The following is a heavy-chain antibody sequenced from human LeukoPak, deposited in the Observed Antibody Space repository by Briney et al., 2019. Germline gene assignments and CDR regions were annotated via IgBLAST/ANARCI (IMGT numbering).Heavy chain of an antibody. CDR2: IYYSGST. Sequence: SETLSLTCTVSGGSISSYYWSWIRQPPGKGLEWIGYIYYSGSTNYNPSLKSRVTISVDTSKNQLSLKLRSVTAADTAVYYCASGPAWDYYDSSGYYYWWYFDLWGRGTLVTVSS. CDR3: ASGPAWDYYDSSGYYYWWYFDL. CDR1: GGSISSYY. D-gene: IGHD3-22*01. V-gene: IGHV4-59*01. J-gene: IGHJ2*01.